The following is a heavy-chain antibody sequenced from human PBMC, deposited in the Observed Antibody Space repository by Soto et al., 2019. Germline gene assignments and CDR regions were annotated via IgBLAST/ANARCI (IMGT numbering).Heavy chain of an antibody. CDR1: GFTFSSYV. CDR2: ISGSGGST. Sequence: EVQLLESGGGLVQPGGSLRLSCAASGFTFSSYVMSWVPQAPGKGREWVSAISGSGGSTYYADSVKGRFTISRDNSKNTLYLQMNSLRAEDTAVYYCAKDRGGSYHFDAFDIWGQGTMVTVSS. D-gene: IGHD1-26*01. CDR3: AKDRGGSYHFDAFDI. J-gene: IGHJ3*02. V-gene: IGHV3-23*01.